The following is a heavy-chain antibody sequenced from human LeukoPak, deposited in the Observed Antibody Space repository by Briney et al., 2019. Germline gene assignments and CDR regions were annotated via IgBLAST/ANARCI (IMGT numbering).Heavy chain of an antibody. CDR2: IYYSGST. CDR1: GGSISSSSYY. J-gene: IGHJ4*02. D-gene: IGHD3-10*01. CDR3: ARFYYYGSGSYSFDY. Sequence: SETLSLTCTVSGGSISSSSYYWGWIRQPPGKGLEWIGSIYYSGSTYYNPSLKSRVTISVDTSKNQFSLRLSSVTAADTAVYYCARFYYYGSGSYSFDYWGQGILVTVSS. V-gene: IGHV4-39*07.